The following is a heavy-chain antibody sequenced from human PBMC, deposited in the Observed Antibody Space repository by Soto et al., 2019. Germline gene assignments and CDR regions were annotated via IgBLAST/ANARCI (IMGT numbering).Heavy chain of an antibody. CDR2: ISSSGSTI. CDR1: GFTFSSYS. J-gene: IGHJ4*02. D-gene: IGHD5-12*01. CDR3: ARMAPPIDY. V-gene: IGHV3-48*04. Sequence: PGGSLRLSCAASGFTFSSYSMNWVRQAPGKGLEWVSYISSSGSTIYYADAVKGRFTISRDNAKNSLYLQMNSLRAEDTAVYYCARMAPPIDYWGQGTLVTVSS.